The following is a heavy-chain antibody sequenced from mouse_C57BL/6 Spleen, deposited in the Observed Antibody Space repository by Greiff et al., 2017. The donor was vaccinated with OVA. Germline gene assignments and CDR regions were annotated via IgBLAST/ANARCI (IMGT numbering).Heavy chain of an antibody. CDR1: GFTFSSYA. D-gene: IGHD1-1*01. J-gene: IGHJ4*01. Sequence: EVQVVESGEGLVKPGGSLKLSCAASGFTFSSYAMSWVRQTPEKRLEWVAYISSGGDYIYYADTVKGRFTISRDNARNTLYLQMSSLKSEDTAMYYCTRENYGSYYYAMDYWGQGTSVTVSS. V-gene: IGHV5-9-1*02. CDR2: ISSGGDYI. CDR3: TRENYGSYYYAMDY.